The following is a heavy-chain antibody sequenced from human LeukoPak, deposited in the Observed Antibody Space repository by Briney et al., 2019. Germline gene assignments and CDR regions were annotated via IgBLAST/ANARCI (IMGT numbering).Heavy chain of an antibody. J-gene: IGHJ5*02. V-gene: IGHV4-39*01. Sequence: PSETLSLTCTVSGASISSGSFYWGWIRQPPGKGLEWIGTIFYTGSTYYNPSLESRVTIFVDTSKNQFSLKLTSVTAADTAMYYCARRRAFRDWFDPWGQGTLVTVSS. CDR2: IFYTGST. CDR3: ARRRAFRDWFDP. D-gene: IGHD3-3*02. CDR1: GASISSGSFY.